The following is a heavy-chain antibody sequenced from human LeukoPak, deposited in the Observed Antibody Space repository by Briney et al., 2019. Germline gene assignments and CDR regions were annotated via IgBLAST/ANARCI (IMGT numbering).Heavy chain of an antibody. J-gene: IGHJ3*02. V-gene: IGHV3-21*01. D-gene: IGHD5-24*01. Sequence: GGSLRLSCAASGVTFSSYSMNWVRQAPGKGLEWVSSISSSSSYIYYADSVKGRFTISRDNAKNSLYLQMNSLRAEDTDVYYCARDIGDGYNFGAFDIWGQGTMVTVSS. CDR1: GVTFSSYS. CDR2: ISSSSSYI. CDR3: ARDIGDGYNFGAFDI.